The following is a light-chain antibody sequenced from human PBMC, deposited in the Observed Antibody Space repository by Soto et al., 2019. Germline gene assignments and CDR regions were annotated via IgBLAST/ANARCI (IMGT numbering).Light chain of an antibody. J-gene: IGKJ1*01. CDR2: GAS. Sequence: EILMTQSPASLSVSPGEGATLSCRASQSVNSNLAWYQQKPGQAPRLLIYGASIRATGIPARFSGSGSGTEFTLTISSLQSEDLAVYYCQQYNNWWTFGQGTKVEIK. V-gene: IGKV3-15*01. CDR3: QQYNNWWT. CDR1: QSVNSN.